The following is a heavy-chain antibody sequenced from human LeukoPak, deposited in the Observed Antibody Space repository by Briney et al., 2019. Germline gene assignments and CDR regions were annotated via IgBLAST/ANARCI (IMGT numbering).Heavy chain of an antibody. CDR2: IYYSGST. D-gene: IGHD2-2*01. V-gene: IGHV4-30-4*01. CDR3: ARDGASTSWPPRWFDP. J-gene: IGHJ5*02. Sequence: SETLSLTCTVSGGSISSGDYYWRWIRQPPGKGLEWIGYIYYSGSTYYDPSLKSRVTISVDTSKNQFSLKLSSVTAADTAVYYCARDGASTSWPPRWFDPWGQGTLVTVSS. CDR1: GGSISSGDYY.